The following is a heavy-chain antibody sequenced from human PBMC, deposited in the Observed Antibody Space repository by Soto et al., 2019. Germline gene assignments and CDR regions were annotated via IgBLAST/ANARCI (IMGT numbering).Heavy chain of an antibody. CDR2: IIPIFGTA. Sequence: SVKVSCKSSGYPFTHYGITWVRQAPGQGLERMGGIIPIFGTANYAQKFQGRVTITADESTSTAYMDLSSLRSEDSAVYYCSIDRVGGEKWGIAAAGIYYFDYWGQGTLVTVSS. V-gene: IGHV1-69*13. CDR1: GYPFTHYG. D-gene: IGHD6-13*01. CDR3: SIDRVGGEKWGIAAAGIYYFDY. J-gene: IGHJ4*02.